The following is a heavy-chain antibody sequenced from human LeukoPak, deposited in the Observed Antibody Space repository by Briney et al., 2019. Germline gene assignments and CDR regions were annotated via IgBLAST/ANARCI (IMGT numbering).Heavy chain of an antibody. CDR1: GFTFSSYA. CDR3: AKMGTIFGVVFYFDY. Sequence: GGSLRLSCAASGFTFSSYAMSCVRQAPGKGREWVSAISGSGGSTYYADSVKGRFTISRDNSKNTLYLQMNSLRAEDTAVYYCAKMGTIFGVVFYFDYWGQGTLVTVSS. D-gene: IGHD3-3*01. CDR2: ISGSGGST. J-gene: IGHJ4*02. V-gene: IGHV3-23*01.